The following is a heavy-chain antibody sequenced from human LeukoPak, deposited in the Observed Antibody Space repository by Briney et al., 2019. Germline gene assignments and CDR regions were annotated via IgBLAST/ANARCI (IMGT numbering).Heavy chain of an antibody. D-gene: IGHD3-10*01. CDR2: LYPGDSDP. V-gene: IGHV5-51*01. Sequence: GESLKISCKGSGYSFTRYWIGWVRQMTGKGLEWMGILYPGDSDPSYSPSFQGQVTISTAKSISTGYLQLSSLRATDTAMYYCARQGYYGSGSYQGDYNWFDPWGQGTLVTVSS. CDR1: GYSFTRYW. J-gene: IGHJ5*02. CDR3: ARQGYYGSGSYQGDYNWFDP.